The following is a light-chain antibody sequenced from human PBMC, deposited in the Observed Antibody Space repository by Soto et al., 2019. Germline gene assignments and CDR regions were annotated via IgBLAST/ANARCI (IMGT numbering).Light chain of an antibody. J-gene: IGKJ5*01. V-gene: IGKV1-27*01. CDR2: AAS. CDR3: QQYHNWPIT. CDR1: QGISSY. Sequence: DIQMTQSPSSLSASVGDRVTITCRSSQGISSYLAWYQQKPGKVPKLLIYAASTLQSGVPSRFSGSGSGTEFTLTISSLQSEDFAVYYCQQYHNWPITFGQGTRLEI.